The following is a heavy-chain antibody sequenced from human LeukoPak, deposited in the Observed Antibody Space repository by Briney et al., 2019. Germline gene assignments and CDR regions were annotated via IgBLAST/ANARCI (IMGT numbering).Heavy chain of an antibody. V-gene: IGHV3-74*01. D-gene: IGHD6-13*01. CDR1: GFTFSSYW. CDR3: ARDRASRGIYYYYYGMDV. J-gene: IGHJ6*02. Sequence: PGGSLRLSCAASGFTFSSYWMHWVRQAPGKGLVWVSRINSDGSSTSYADSVKGRFTISRDNAKNTLYLQMNSLRAEDTAVYYCARDRASRGIYYYYYGMDVWGQGTTVTVSS. CDR2: INSDGSST.